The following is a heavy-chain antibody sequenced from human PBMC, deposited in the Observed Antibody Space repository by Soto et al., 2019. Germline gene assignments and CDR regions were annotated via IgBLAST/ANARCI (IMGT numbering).Heavy chain of an antibody. V-gene: IGHV1-2*02. Sequence: QVQLVQSGAEVKKPGASVKVSCKASGYTFTDYYMHWVRQAPGQGLEWMGWINPNSGGTNYAQKFQGRVTMTRATSISTAYMELSGPRSDDTAVYYCATCSGGSCYANWFDPWGQGTLVTVSS. CDR3: ATCSGGSCYANWFDP. CDR1: GYTFTDYY. CDR2: INPNSGGT. J-gene: IGHJ5*02. D-gene: IGHD2-15*01.